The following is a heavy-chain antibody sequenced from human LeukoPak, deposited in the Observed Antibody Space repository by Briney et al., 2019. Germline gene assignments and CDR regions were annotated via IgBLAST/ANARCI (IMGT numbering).Heavy chain of an antibody. Sequence: PSQTQSLTRTFSGDSISSGGYCWSWIRQHPRKGLEWIGYIYYSGSTYYNPSLKSRVTISVDTSKNQFSLKLSSVTAADTAVYYCARAGYCSGGSCYDAFDIWGQGTMVTVSS. D-gene: IGHD2-15*01. CDR1: GDSISSGGYC. CDR3: ARAGYCSGGSCYDAFDI. J-gene: IGHJ3*02. V-gene: IGHV4-31*03. CDR2: IYYSGST.